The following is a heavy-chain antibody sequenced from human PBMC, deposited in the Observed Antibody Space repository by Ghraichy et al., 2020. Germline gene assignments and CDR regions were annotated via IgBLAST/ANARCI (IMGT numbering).Heavy chain of an antibody. V-gene: IGHV3-53*01. CDR2: MYSGGTT. CDR3: ARGLADMVGGALEAFDI. CDR1: GFTVSSNY. Sequence: GGSLRLSCAASGFTVSSNYMSWVRQAPGKGLEWVSVMYSGGTTHYADSVRGRYIISRDDSTNMVFLQMNSLRADDTAVYYCARGLADMVGGALEAFDIWGQGIMVTVSS. D-gene: IGHD5-12*01. J-gene: IGHJ3*02.